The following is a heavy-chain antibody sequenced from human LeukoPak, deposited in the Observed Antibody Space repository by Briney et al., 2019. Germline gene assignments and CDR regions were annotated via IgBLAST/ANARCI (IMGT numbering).Heavy chain of an antibody. Sequence: PGGSLRLSCAASGFTFSSYSMNWVRQAPGKGLEWVSSISSSSSYIYYADSVKGRFTISRDNAKNSLYLQMNSLRAEDTAVYYCARDIFPPHGGFDLWGRGTLVTVSS. CDR3: ARDIFPPHGGFDL. D-gene: IGHD3-16*01. CDR2: ISSSSSYI. V-gene: IGHV3-21*01. CDR1: GFTFSSYS. J-gene: IGHJ2*01.